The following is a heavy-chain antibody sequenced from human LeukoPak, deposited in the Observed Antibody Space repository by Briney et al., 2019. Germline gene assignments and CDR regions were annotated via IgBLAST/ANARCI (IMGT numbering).Heavy chain of an antibody. Sequence: SETLSLTCAVYGGSFSGYYWSWIRQPPGKGLEWIGEINHSGSTNYNPSLKSRVTISVDTSKNQSSLKLSSVTAADTAVYYCARRRITMIVMFDPWGQGTLVTVSS. CDR1: GGSFSGYY. CDR2: INHSGST. D-gene: IGHD3-22*01. J-gene: IGHJ5*02. CDR3: ARRRITMIVMFDP. V-gene: IGHV4-34*01.